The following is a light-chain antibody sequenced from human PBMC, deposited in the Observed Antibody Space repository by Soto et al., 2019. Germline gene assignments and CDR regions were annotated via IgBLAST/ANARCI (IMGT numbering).Light chain of an antibody. CDR2: GAS. V-gene: IGKV3-20*01. CDR1: QSVTNNF. Sequence: IVLPQSPGTLSLSPGERATLSCGASQSVTNNFLAWYQQKPGHAPRLLIYGASSRATGVPDRFSGSGSGTDFPLTISQLEPGDCAVYYCQQYGTPLFTFGPGTKVDL. J-gene: IGKJ3*01. CDR3: QQYGTPLFT.